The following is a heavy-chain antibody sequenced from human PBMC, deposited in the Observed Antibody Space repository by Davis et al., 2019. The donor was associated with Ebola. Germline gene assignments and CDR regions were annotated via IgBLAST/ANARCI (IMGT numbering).Heavy chain of an antibody. CDR3: ARRYCSSTSCYGSWFDP. CDR1: GYTFTSYA. D-gene: IGHD2-2*01. J-gene: IGHJ5*02. V-gene: IGHV1-2*06. Sequence: ASVKVSCKASGYTFTSYAMNWVRQVPGQGLEWMGRINPNSGGTNYAQKFQGRVTMTRDTSISTAYMELSRLRSDDTAVYYCARRYCSSTSCYGSWFDPWGQGTLVTVSS. CDR2: INPNSGGT.